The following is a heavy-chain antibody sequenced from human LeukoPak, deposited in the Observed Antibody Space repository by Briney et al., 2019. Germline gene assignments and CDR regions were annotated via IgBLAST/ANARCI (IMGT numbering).Heavy chain of an antibody. V-gene: IGHV4-30-4*01. CDR3: ARTLVRGRASDY. D-gene: IGHD3-10*01. J-gene: IGHJ4*02. Sequence: SETLSLTCYVSDGSISSGDYYWSWIRQPPGKGLEWIGYIYYSGSTDYNPPLKSRVTISVDTSKTQFSLNLSSVTAADTAVYYCARTLVRGRASDYWGQGTLVTVSS. CDR1: DGSISSGDYY. CDR2: IYYSGST.